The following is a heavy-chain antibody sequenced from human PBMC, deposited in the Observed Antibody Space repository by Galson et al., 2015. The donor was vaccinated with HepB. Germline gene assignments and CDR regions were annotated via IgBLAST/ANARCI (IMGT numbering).Heavy chain of an antibody. V-gene: IGHV3-66*02. CDR1: GFTVNNNY. J-gene: IGHJ6*02. D-gene: IGHD3-16*01. CDR3: AKDQGDAYVNYYYYHGMDL. CDR2: IYIGGET. Sequence: SLRLSCAVSGFTVNNNYMSWVRQAPGKGLEWVSVIYIGGETYYADSVKGRFTISRDNSKNTLYPQMNSLRPEDTAVYCCAKDQGDAYVNYYYYHGMDLWGQGTTVTVSS.